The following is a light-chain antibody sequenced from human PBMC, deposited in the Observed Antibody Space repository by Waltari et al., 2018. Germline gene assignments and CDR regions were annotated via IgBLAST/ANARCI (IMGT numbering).Light chain of an antibody. Sequence: ESVLTQSPATLSGSPGERDTLSCRASQSVSSYLAWDQQKPGQPPRLLIYDASNRAPGIPARFRGIVSGTDFPLPLSTLEPYHFAVYYCQPRTNCPPVYTFGQGPKMEIK. CDR1: QSVSSY. CDR2: DAS. CDR3: QPRTNCPPVYT. V-gene: IGKV3-11*01. J-gene: IGKJ2*01.